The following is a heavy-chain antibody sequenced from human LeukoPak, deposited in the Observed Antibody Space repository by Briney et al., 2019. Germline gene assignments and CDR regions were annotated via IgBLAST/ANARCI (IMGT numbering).Heavy chain of an antibody. J-gene: IGHJ4*02. CDR3: AREGGFYRPLDY. D-gene: IGHD3-3*01. CDR2: VHLDGRT. CDR1: GGSITTNW. Sequence: SETLSLTCGVSGGSITTNWWTWVRQPPGKGLEWIGEVHLDGRTNYNPSLESRLTISVDLSENHISLRLTSVTAADTGVYYCAREGGFYRPLDYSGQGTLVTVSS. V-gene: IGHV4-4*02.